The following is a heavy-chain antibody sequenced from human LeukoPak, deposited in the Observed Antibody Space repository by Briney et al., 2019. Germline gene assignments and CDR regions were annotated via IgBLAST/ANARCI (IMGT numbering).Heavy chain of an antibody. CDR3: ARDGIDHCSSTSCENYYYGMDV. V-gene: IGHV3-20*01. CDR1: GFTFSSYA. D-gene: IGHD2-2*01. Sequence: PGGSLRLSCAASGFTFSSYAMSWVRQAPGKGLEWVSGINWNGGSTGYADSVKGRFTISRDNAKNSLYLQMNSLRAEDTALYHCARDGIDHCSSTSCENYYYGMDVWGQGTTVTVSS. J-gene: IGHJ6*02. CDR2: INWNGGST.